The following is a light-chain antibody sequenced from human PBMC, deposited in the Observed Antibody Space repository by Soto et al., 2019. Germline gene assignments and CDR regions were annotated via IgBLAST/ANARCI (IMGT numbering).Light chain of an antibody. J-gene: IGLJ1*01. CDR1: SNDVGTYNL. CDR2: EGF. Sequence: QSALTQPASVSGSPGQSITLSCTGTSNDVGTYNLVSWYQQHPGKAPKLIIFEGFKRPSGVSNRFSGSKSGNTASLTISGLQAEDEADYYCSSYTSSSTLVFGTGTKVTVL. CDR3: SSYTSSSTLV. V-gene: IGLV2-14*02.